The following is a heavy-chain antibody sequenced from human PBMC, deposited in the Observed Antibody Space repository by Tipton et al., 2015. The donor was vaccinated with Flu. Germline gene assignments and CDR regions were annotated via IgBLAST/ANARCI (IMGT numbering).Heavy chain of an antibody. J-gene: IGHJ6*02. Sequence: SLRLSCAASGFTFSSYWMSWVRQAPGKGLEWVANIKQDGSEKYYVDSVKGRFTISRDNAKNSLYLQMNSLRAEDTAVYYCARDGSSGWYYYYYGMDVWGQGTTVTVSS. CDR3: ARDGSSGWYYYYYGMDV. CDR1: GFTFSSYW. V-gene: IGHV3-7*01. CDR2: IKQDGSEK. D-gene: IGHD6-19*01.